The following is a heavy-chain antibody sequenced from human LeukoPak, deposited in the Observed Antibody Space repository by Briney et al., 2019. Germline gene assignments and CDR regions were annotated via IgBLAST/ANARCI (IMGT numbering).Heavy chain of an antibody. J-gene: IGHJ4*01. CDR2: INHSGST. CDR1: GGSFSGYY. CDR3: AVIDSSGYPTSY. D-gene: IGHD3-22*01. Sequence: KPLETLSLTCVVYGGSFSGYYWSWIRQPPGKGLEWIGEINHSGSTNYNPSLKSRVTISVDTSKNQFSLKLSSVTAADTAVYYCAVIDSSGYPTSYWGQEPWSPSPQ. V-gene: IGHV4-34*01.